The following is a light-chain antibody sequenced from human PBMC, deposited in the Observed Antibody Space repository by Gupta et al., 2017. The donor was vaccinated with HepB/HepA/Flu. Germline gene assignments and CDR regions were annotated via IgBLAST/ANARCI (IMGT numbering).Light chain of an antibody. CDR2: RNN. CDR3: SAWDSSLSAWV. J-gene: IGLJ3*02. Sequence: HAGLTQPPSVSKGLRQTATLTCTGNSNNVGNQGAAWLQQHQGHPPKLLSDRNNNRPSGMSGRFSAYRSGNTASLTITGLQPEDEADYYCSAWDSSLSAWVFGGGTKLTVL. V-gene: IGLV10-54*04. CDR1: SNNVGNQG.